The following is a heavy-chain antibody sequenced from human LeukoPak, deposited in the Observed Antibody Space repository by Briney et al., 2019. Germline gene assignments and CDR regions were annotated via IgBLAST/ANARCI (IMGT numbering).Heavy chain of an antibody. CDR2: ISSSSSYI. V-gene: IGHV3-21*01. J-gene: IGHJ6*03. D-gene: IGHD7-27*01. CDR3: ARSELGYYYYYMDV. Sequence: PGGSLRLSCAASGFIFINYEMNWVRQAPGKGLEWVSSISSSSSYIYYADSVKGRFTISRDNAKNSLYLQMNSLRAEDTGVYYCARSELGYYYYYMDVWGKGTTVTVSS. CDR1: GFIFINYE.